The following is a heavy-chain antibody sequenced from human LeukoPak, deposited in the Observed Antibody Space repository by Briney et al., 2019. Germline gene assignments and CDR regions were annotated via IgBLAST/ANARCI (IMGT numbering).Heavy chain of an antibody. CDR2: IYSGGGT. Sequence: GGSLRLSCAASGFTFSSYWMNWVRQAPGKGLEWVSVIYSGGGTYYADSVKGRFTISRDNSKNTLYLQMNSLRAEDTAMYYCARGGQGRYGFDFWGQGTMVTVSS. D-gene: IGHD3-10*01. V-gene: IGHV3-53*01. J-gene: IGHJ3*01. CDR3: ARGGQGRYGFDF. CDR1: GFTFSSYW.